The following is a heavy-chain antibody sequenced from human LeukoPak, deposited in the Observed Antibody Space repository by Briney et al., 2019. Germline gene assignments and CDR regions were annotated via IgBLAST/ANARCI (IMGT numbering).Heavy chain of an antibody. J-gene: IGHJ4*02. CDR3: AKEPYYDILTGPFSHFDF. Sequence: PGGSLRLSCAASGFTFSSYAVSWVRLAPGKGLAWVSTISGSGGSTYFADSVKGRFTISRDNRKKSLYLQMNSLRTEDTALYYCAKEPYYDILTGPFSHFDFWGQGTLVTVSS. D-gene: IGHD3-9*01. V-gene: IGHV3-23*01. CDR2: ISGSGGST. CDR1: GFTFSSYA.